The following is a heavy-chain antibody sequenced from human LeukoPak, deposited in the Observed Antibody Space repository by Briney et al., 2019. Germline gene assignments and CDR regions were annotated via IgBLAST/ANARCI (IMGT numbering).Heavy chain of an antibody. CDR1: GGSISSYY. CDR2: IYTSGST. Sequence: TSETLSLTCTVSGGSISSYYWSWIRQPAGKGLEWIGRIYTSGSTNYNPSLKSRVTMSVDTSKNQFSLKLSSVTAADTAVYYCARDTYYYDSSGKNHWFDPWGQGTLVTVSS. CDR3: ARDTYYYDSSGKNHWFDP. J-gene: IGHJ5*02. D-gene: IGHD3-22*01. V-gene: IGHV4-4*07.